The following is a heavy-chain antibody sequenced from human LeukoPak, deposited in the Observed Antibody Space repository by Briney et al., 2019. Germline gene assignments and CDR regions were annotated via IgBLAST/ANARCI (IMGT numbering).Heavy chain of an antibody. D-gene: IGHD3-3*01. V-gene: IGHV1-8*03. CDR3: ARNVPLWSGYFQVYYMDV. J-gene: IGHJ6*03. Sequence: ASVKVSCKASGYTFTGYYMHWVRQAPGQGLEWMGWINPNSGNTGYAQKFQGRVTFTRNTSISTAYMELSSLRSEDTAVYYCARNVPLWSGYFQVYYMDVWGKGTTVTVSS. CDR1: GYTFTGYY. CDR2: INPNSGNT.